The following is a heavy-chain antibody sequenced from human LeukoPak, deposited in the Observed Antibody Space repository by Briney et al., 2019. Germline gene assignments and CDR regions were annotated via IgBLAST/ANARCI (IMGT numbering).Heavy chain of an antibody. D-gene: IGHD6-19*01. CDR3: TGSSGWSY. CDR2: IYYSGST. Sequence: SETLSLTCTVSGGSISSYYWSWIRQPPGKGLEWIGYIYYSGSTNYNPSLKSRVTISVDTSKNQFSLKLSSVTAADTAVYYCTGSSGWSYWGQGTLVTVSS. V-gene: IGHV4-59*01. J-gene: IGHJ4*02. CDR1: GGSISSYY.